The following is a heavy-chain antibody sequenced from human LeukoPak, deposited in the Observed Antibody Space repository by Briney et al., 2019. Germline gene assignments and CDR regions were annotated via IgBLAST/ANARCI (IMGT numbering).Heavy chain of an antibody. CDR1: GFTFSNHA. J-gene: IGHJ4*02. Sequence: GGSLRLSCSGSGFTFSNHAMHWVRQAPGKRLEYVSGISANGGSTYYADSVKGKFTISRDNSKNTLYLQMSSLRPEDTAVYSCVQDWVATIVAPRHFDYWGQGTLATVS. CDR2: ISANGGST. CDR3: VQDWVATIVAPRHFDY. D-gene: IGHD5-24*01. V-gene: IGHV3-64D*06.